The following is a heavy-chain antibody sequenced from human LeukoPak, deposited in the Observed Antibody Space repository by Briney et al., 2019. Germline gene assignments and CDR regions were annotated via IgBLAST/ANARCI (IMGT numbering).Heavy chain of an antibody. D-gene: IGHD5-18*01. Sequence: TSETLSLTCTVSSRSISSYYWIWLRQPPGKGLEWLGYIYYSGSNNYNPSPKSRRTISVDTSKNQCCLKLSSVTTADTAAYYCARETGYSCFDYWGQGTLVTVSS. J-gene: IGHJ4*02. CDR2: IYYSGSN. V-gene: IGHV4-59*01. CDR3: ARETGYSCFDY. CDR1: SRSISSYY.